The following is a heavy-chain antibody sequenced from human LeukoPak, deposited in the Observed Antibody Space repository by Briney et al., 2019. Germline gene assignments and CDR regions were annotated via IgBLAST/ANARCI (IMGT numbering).Heavy chain of an antibody. D-gene: IGHD1-26*01. J-gene: IGHJ5*02. V-gene: IGHV1-69*02. CDR2: IIPFVGLT. Sequence: ASVKVSCKASGGTLSSYPISWIRQAPGQGLELVGRIIPFVGLTNYAPRFQGRVTITADKDTTTAYMELSGLTSEDTAVYYCARPRSTESGSYNWFDPWGQGTLVTVSS. CDR3: ARPRSTESGSYNWFDP. CDR1: GGTLSSYP.